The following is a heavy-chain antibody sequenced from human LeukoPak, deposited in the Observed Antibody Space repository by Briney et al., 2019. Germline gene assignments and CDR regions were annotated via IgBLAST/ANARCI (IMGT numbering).Heavy chain of an antibody. J-gene: IGHJ5*02. CDR1: GFTFNNTW. D-gene: IGHD1-26*01. Sequence: PGGSLRLSCAASGFTFNNTWMSWVRQAPGKGLEWVGRIKSKTDGWTTDYAAPGKGRFTISRDDSKNTLYLQMNSLKTEDTAVYYCRTLVGPTFPWGQGTLVTVSS. V-gene: IGHV3-15*01. CDR2: IKSKTDGWTT. CDR3: RTLVGPTFP.